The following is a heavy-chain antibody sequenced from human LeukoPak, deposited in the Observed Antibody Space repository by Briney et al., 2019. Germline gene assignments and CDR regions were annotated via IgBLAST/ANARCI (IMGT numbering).Heavy chain of an antibody. J-gene: IGHJ4*02. V-gene: IGHV3-7*04. CDR1: GFTFSNYW. CDR2: IDQYGRAK. D-gene: IGHD5-18*01. Sequence: PGGSLRLSCAASGFTFSNYWMSWVRQAPGKGLEWVASIDQYGRAKYYVDSVRGRFTFPRDNTKNSLHLQMNSLRAEDTAVYYCARADSYGSILDYWGQGTRVIDSS. CDR3: ARADSYGSILDY.